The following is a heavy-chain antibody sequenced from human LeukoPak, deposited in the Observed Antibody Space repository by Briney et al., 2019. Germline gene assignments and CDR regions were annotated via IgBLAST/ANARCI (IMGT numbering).Heavy chain of an antibody. Sequence: GAAVKVSCKSSGYTFNGYYMHWVRQAPGQGLEWMGWINPNNGGTKYAQNFQGRVTMTRDTSISTAYMELDRLRFDDTAVYYCARDRIVATIHDAFDIWGQGTMVTVSS. D-gene: IGHD5-12*01. CDR2: INPNNGGT. J-gene: IGHJ3*02. V-gene: IGHV1-2*02. CDR3: ARDRIVATIHDAFDI. CDR1: GYTFNGYY.